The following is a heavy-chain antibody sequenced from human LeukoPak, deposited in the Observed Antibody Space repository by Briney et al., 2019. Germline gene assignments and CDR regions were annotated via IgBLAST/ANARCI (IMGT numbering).Heavy chain of an antibody. CDR2: ISYDESNE. D-gene: IGHD1-26*01. CDR3: AKDDYSGSCLDY. V-gene: IGHV3-33*06. CDR1: GFTFSTYV. Sequence: GRSLRLSCAASGFTFSTYVMHWVRQAPGKELEWVALISYDESNEYYADSVKGRFTVSRDNSRSMMYLQMNSLRAEDTAVYYCAKDDYSGSCLDYWGQGTLVTVSS. J-gene: IGHJ4*02.